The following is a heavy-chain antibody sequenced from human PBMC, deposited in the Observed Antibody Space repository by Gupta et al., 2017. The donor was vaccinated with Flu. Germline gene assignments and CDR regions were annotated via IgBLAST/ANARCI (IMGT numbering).Heavy chain of an antibody. CDR3: ARAWEPRRGIDY. D-gene: IGHD1-26*01. CDR1: RFSFSTYF. Sequence: EVQLVESGGGLVKPGGSLRLSCAASRFSFSTYFMNWVRKAPGRGREGVLSISSSSSYLYYADSVKGRFTISRDNAKNSLYLQMDSLRAEDTAVYYCARAWEPRRGIDYWGQGALVTVSS. CDR2: ISSSSSYL. J-gene: IGHJ4*02. V-gene: IGHV3-21*01.